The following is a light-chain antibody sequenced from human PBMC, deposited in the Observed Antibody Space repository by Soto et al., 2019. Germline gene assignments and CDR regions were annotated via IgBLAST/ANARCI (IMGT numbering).Light chain of an antibody. Sequence: DIQMTQSPSTLSASVGDRVTITCRASQTISNWLAWYQQKPGKAPKLLIYRASSLNTGLPSRFGGSGSRTEFTLTISSLQPDDFATYYCQQFDSYPYTFGQGTKLEIK. CDR2: RAS. J-gene: IGKJ2*01. CDR1: QTISNW. V-gene: IGKV1-5*03. CDR3: QQFDSYPYT.